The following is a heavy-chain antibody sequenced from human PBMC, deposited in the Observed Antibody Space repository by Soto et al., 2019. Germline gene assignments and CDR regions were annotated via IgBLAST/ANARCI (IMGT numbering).Heavy chain of an antibody. CDR2: IIPIFGTA. V-gene: IGHV1-69*13. Sequence: ASVKVSCKASGGTFSSYAISWVRQSPGQGLEWMGGIIPIFGTANYAQKFQGRVTITADESTSTAYMELSSLRSEETAVYYCARDRSAYGMDVWGQGTTVTVSS. J-gene: IGHJ6*02. CDR3: ARDRSAYGMDV. CDR1: GGTFSSYA.